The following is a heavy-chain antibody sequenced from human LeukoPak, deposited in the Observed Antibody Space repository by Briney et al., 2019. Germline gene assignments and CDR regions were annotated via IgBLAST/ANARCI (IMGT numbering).Heavy chain of an antibody. Sequence: GGSLRLSRPASGLIHSRNGINWVRQAGGKEREGVSAICVSGGSTHYSDTLKGRLTISRDSQKNTLSLQVNSLSAEDTDVYDFPRDTNWGFVSWGQGTLVTVSS. CDR3: PRDTNWGFVS. V-gene: IGHV3-23*01. CDR2: ICVSGGST. D-gene: IGHD7-27*01. CDR1: GLIHSRNG. J-gene: IGHJ4*02.